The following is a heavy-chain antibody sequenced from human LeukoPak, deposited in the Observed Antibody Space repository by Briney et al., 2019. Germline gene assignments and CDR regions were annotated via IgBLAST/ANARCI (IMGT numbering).Heavy chain of an antibody. D-gene: IGHD1-26*01. Sequence: GESLKISCKGSGYKFTNYWIGWVRQMPGKGLEWMAIIFPGDSDTRYSPSFRDQVTISANKSITTAYLQWSSLKASDTAMYYCARRGGKVGASGDYWGQGTLVTVSS. CDR3: ARRGGKVGASGDY. CDR2: IFPGDSDT. V-gene: IGHV5-51*01. J-gene: IGHJ4*02. CDR1: GYKFTNYW.